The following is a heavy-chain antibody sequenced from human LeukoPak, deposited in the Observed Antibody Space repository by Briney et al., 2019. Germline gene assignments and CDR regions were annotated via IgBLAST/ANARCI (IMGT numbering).Heavy chain of an antibody. CDR2: ISAYNGNT. D-gene: IGHD4-17*01. CDR3: ARDPPAGPVTTVTTGHY. CDR1: GYTFTSYG. V-gene: IGHV1-18*01. J-gene: IGHJ4*02. Sequence: ASVKVSCKASGYTFTSYGISWVRQAPGQGLEWMGWISAYNGNTNYAQKLQGRVTMTTDTSTSTAYMELRSLRSDDTAVYYCARDPPAGPVTTVTTGHYWGQGTLVTVSS.